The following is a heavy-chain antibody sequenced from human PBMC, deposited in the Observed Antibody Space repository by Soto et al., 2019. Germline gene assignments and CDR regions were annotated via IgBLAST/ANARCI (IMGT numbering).Heavy chain of an antibody. CDR1: GGSISSYY. Sequence: QVQLQESGPGLVKPSETLSLTCTVSGGSISSYYWSWIRQPPGKGLEWIGYIYYSGYTNYNPSLKSRVTISVDTSKNQFSLKLSSVTAADTAVYYCARVGRDYGDSIYYYGMDGWGQGTTVTVSS. CDR2: IYYSGYT. CDR3: ARVGRDYGDSIYYYGMDG. J-gene: IGHJ6*02. D-gene: IGHD4-17*01. V-gene: IGHV4-59*01.